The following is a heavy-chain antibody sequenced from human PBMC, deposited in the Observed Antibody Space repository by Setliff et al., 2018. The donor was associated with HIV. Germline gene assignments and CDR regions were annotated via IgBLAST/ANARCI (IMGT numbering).Heavy chain of an antibody. CDR2: IYNSGGT. CDR1: GGSISTGGYY. J-gene: IGHJ4*02. V-gene: IGHV4-31*03. Sequence: SETLSLTCTVSGGSISTGGYYWSWIRQHPGKGLEWIGYIYNSGGTYYNPSLKSRITMSIDTSKNQFSLKLHSVTAADTAVYFCARASRWGSIPFDYWGQGTLVTVSS. D-gene: IGHD2-21*01. CDR3: ARASRWGSIPFDY.